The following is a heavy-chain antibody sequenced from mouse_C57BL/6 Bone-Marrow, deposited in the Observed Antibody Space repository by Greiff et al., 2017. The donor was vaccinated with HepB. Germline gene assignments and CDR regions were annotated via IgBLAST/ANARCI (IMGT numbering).Heavy chain of an antibody. CDR3: ARPIYYDYYYAMDY. CDR2: IWSGGST. J-gene: IGHJ4*01. CDR1: GFSLTSYG. D-gene: IGHD2-4*01. V-gene: IGHV2-2*01. Sequence: VQRVESGPGLVQPSQSLSITCTVSGFSLTSYGVHWVRQSPGKGLEWLGVIWSGGSTDYNAAFISRLSISKDNSKSQVFFKMNSLQADDTAIYYCARPIYYDYYYAMDYWGQGTSVTVSS.